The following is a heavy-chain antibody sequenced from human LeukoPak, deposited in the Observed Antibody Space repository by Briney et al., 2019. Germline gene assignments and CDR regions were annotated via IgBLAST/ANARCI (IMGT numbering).Heavy chain of an antibody. CDR3: ATDPPIVGTTRG. CDR1: GFSFSTYW. CDR2: IKQDGSEK. J-gene: IGHJ4*02. Sequence: GGSLRLSCAASGFSFSTYWMTWVRQAPGKGLEWVANIKQDGSEKNYVDSVKGRFTISRDNAKNSLYLQMNSLRAKDTAVYYRATDPPIVGTTRGWGQGTLVTVSS. V-gene: IGHV3-7*01. D-gene: IGHD1-26*01.